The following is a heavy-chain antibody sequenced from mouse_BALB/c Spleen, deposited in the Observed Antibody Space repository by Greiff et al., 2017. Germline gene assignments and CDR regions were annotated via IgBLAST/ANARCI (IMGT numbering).Heavy chain of an antibody. CDR3: ARAPSPLDAMDD. V-gene: IGHV1-67*01. CDR2: ISTYYGNT. CDR1: GYTFTDYA. D-gene: IGHD6-1*01. Sequence: QVQLQQSGPELVRPGVSVKISCKGSGYTFTDYAMHWVKQSHAKSLEWIGVISTYYGNTNYNQKFKGKATMTVDKSSSTAYMELARLTSEDSAIYYCARAPSPLDAMDDWGQGTSVTVSS. J-gene: IGHJ4*01.